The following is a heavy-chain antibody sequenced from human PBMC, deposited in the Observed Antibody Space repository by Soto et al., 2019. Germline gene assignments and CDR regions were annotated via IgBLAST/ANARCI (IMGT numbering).Heavy chain of an antibody. D-gene: IGHD3-3*01. Sequence: QVQLQESGPGLVKPSETLSLTCTVSGGSFKSGSYSWSWIRQPPGKGLEWIGYVYHTGRTSYNPSLKRRVSISMDTSKNQFSLNLDSVTAADTAVYFCARDFAYFDYWGQGTLVTVSS. V-gene: IGHV4-61*01. CDR3: ARDFAYFDY. CDR2: VYHTGRT. CDR1: GGSFKSGSYS. J-gene: IGHJ4*02.